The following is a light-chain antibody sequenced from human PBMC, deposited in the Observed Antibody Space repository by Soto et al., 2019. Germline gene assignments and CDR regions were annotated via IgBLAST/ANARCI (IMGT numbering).Light chain of an antibody. V-gene: IGKV3-15*01. Sequence: EIVMTQSPATLSVSPGEGATLSCRASQSVRTKLAWYQQKAGQAPRLLIYGASTRATGVSDRFSGSGSGTEYTLTISSRQSEDFAVYYCQQYDTWPSITFGQGTRLEIK. CDR3: QQYDTWPSIT. CDR2: GAS. J-gene: IGKJ5*01. CDR1: QSVRTK.